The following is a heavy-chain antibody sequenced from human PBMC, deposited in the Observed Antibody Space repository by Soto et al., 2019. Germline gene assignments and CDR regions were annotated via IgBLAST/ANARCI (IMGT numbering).Heavy chain of an antibody. J-gene: IGHJ6*02. CDR1: GFTFSSYA. CDR2: ISYDGSNK. D-gene: IGHD3-3*01. CDR3: AREFQNLYDFWSGSLRHYYGMDV. Sequence: PGGSLRLSCAASGFTFSSYAMHWVRQAPGKGLEWVAVISYDGSNKYYADSVKGRFTISRDNSKNTLYLQMNSLRAEDTAVYYCAREFQNLYDFWSGSLRHYYGMDVWGQGTTVTVSS. V-gene: IGHV3-30-3*01.